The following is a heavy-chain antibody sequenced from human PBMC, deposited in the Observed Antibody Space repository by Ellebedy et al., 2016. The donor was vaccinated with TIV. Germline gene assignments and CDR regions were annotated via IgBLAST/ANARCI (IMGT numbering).Heavy chain of an antibody. CDR2: INYSGRT. Sequence: SETLSLTCTVSGGSISSYYWVWIRQPPGKGLEWIGSINYSGRTYYNPSLQSRLTISVDTSRNQFSLKLNSVTAADTAVYYCARYDLGRPSADYWGQGSLVTVSS. D-gene: IGHD1-1*01. CDR3: ARYDLGRPSADY. V-gene: IGHV4-59*12. CDR1: GGSISSYY. J-gene: IGHJ4*02.